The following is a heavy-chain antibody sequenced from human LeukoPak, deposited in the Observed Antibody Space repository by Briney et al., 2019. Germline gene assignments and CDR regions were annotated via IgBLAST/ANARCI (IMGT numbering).Heavy chain of an antibody. CDR1: GFTFSSYA. CDR3: ARWGAGRTADY. Sequence: GGSLRLSCAASGFTFSSYAMSWVRQAPGKGLERVSAISGSGGSTYYADSVKGRFTISRDNSKNTLYLQMNSLRVEDTATYHCARWGAGRTADYWGQGTQVTVSS. J-gene: IGHJ4*02. D-gene: IGHD1-26*01. CDR2: ISGSGGST. V-gene: IGHV3-23*01.